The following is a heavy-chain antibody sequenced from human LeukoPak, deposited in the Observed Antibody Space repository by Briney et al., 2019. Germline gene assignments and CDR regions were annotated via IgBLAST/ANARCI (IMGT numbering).Heavy chain of an antibody. V-gene: IGHV3-66*01. J-gene: IGHJ4*02. D-gene: IGHD3-22*01. CDR3: ARGNYYDSSVAY. CDR2: ICSGGST. CDR1: GFTVSSNY. Sequence: GGSLRLSCAASGFTVSSNYMSWVRQAPGKGLEWVSVICSGGSTYYADSVKGRFTISRDNSKNTLYLQMNSLRAEDTAVYYCARGNYYDSSVAYWGQGTLVTVSS.